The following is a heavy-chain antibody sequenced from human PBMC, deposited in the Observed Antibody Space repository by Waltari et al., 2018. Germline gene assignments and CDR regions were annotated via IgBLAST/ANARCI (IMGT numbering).Heavy chain of an antibody. Sequence: EVQLVESGGGLVQPGGSLRLSCVASGFTFSRHWMSWLRQAPGKGLEWVANINEDESEKFYADSVKGRFTISRDNAKNSLYLQMNSLRVEDTAYYYCARAMGIYTNYAAYWGQGSLVTVSS. D-gene: IGHD4-4*01. CDR1: GFTFSRHW. J-gene: IGHJ4*02. CDR2: INEDESEK. V-gene: IGHV3-7*01. CDR3: ARAMGIYTNYAAY.